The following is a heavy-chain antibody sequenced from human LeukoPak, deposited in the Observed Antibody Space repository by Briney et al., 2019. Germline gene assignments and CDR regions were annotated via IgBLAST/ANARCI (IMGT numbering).Heavy chain of an antibody. D-gene: IGHD2-2*01. J-gene: IGHJ6*02. CDR1: GGTFSRYA. CDR2: IIPIFGTA. Sequence: SVNVSCKASGGTFSRYAISWVRQSPGQGLEWMGGIIPIFGTANYAQKFQGRVTITADESTSTAYMELSSLRSEDTAVYYCAGDRVVVVPAAIHGMDVWGQGTTVTVSS. CDR3: AGDRVVVVPAAIHGMDV. V-gene: IGHV1-69*13.